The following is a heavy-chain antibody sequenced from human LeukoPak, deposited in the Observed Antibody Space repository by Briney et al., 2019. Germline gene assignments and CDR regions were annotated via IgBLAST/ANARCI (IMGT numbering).Heavy chain of an antibody. D-gene: IGHD2-2*01. J-gene: IGHJ4*02. CDR2: ISYDGSNK. Sequence: GRSLRLSCAASGFTFSSYGMHWVRQAPGRGVEWVAVISYDGSNKYYADSLKGRFTISRDNSKNTRHLQMNSVRAEDTAVYCCAKDFPVPAALGGFDYLGQGTPGTVSS. V-gene: IGHV3-30*18. CDR1: GFTFSSYG. CDR3: AKDFPVPAALGGFDY.